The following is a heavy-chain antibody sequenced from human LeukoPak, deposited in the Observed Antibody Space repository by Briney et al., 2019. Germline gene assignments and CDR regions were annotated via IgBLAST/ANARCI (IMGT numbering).Heavy chain of an antibody. CDR1: GGTFSSYA. CDR3: ARDHGYYDFWSGYWDAFDI. J-gene: IGHJ3*02. V-gene: IGHV1-69*05. CDR2: IIPIFGTA. D-gene: IGHD3-3*01. Sequence: SVKVSCKASGGTFSSYAISWVRQAPGQGPEWMGGIIPIFGTANYAQKFQGRVTITTDESTSTAYMELSSLRSEDTAVYYCARDHGYYDFWSGYWDAFDIWGQGTMVTVSS.